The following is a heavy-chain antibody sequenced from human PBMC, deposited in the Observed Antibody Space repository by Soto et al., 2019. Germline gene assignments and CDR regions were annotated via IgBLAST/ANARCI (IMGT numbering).Heavy chain of an antibody. CDR1: GGSISSYY. CDR3: ARPHCTSTSCYQAWFDS. CDR2: IYYSGST. D-gene: IGHD2-2*01. V-gene: IGHV4-59*08. J-gene: IGHJ5*01. Sequence: SETLSLTCSVSGGSISSYYWSWIRQPPGRGLEWIGYIYYSGSTEYNPSLKSRVTMSVDTSKNQFSLKLSSVTAADTAVYYCARPHCTSTSCYQAWFDSWGQGTLVTVSS.